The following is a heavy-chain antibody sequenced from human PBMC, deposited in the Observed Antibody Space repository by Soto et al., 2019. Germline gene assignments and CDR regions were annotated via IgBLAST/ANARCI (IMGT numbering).Heavy chain of an antibody. CDR2: ISGSGGTT. D-gene: IGHD2-15*01. J-gene: IGHJ4*02. V-gene: IGHV3-23*01. CDR3: VTTDGAGVVAATPFDH. CDR1: GFTFVGYV. Sequence: EVQLLESGGGLVQPGGSRRLSCEGSGFTFVGYVMSWVRQAPGKGLEWVSTISGSGGTTYYTDSVKGRFTISRDNXQXXLYLQMNSLRADDTAVYYCVTTDGAGVVAATPFDHWGQGTLVTVSS.